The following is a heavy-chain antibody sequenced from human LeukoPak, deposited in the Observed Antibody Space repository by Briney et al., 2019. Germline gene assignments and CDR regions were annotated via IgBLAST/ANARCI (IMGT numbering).Heavy chain of an antibody. CDR1: GYTFTSYD. D-gene: IGHD6-13*01. J-gene: IGHJ5*02. CDR2: MTPNSGNT. V-gene: IGHV1-8*01. Sequence: ASVKVSCKASGYTFTSYDINWVRQATGKGGEWMGWMTPNSGNTGYAQRFPGRLTLTSNTSISTAYMELRSLRSEDTAVYYCARGGASAAARRFDPWGQGTLVTVSS. CDR3: ARGGASAAARRFDP.